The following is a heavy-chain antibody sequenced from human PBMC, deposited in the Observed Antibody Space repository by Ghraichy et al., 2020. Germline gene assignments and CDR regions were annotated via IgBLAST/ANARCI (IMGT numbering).Heavy chain of an antibody. Sequence: ASVKVACKASGYTFTSYYMHWVRQAPGQGLEWMGIINPSGGSTSYAQKFQGRVTMTRDTSTSTVYMELSSLRSEDTAVYYCARGVYCSSTSCYAYFDYWGQGTLVTVSS. J-gene: IGHJ4*02. D-gene: IGHD2-2*01. CDR3: ARGVYCSSTSCYAYFDY. CDR1: GYTFTSYY. V-gene: IGHV1-46*01. CDR2: INPSGGST.